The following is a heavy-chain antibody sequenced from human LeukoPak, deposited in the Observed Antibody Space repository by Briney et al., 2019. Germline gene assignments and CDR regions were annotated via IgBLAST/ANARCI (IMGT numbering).Heavy chain of an antibody. CDR1: GFTFTSYA. CDR3: AKDGRKPTYYYYGMDV. CDR2: IIGSGGST. J-gene: IGHJ6*02. D-gene: IGHD1-26*01. Sequence: GGSLRLSCAASGFTFTSYAMSWVRQAPGKGLEWGSAIIGSGGSTYYADSVKGRFSISRDNSKNTLYLQMNSLRAEDTAVYYCAKDGRKPTYYYYGMDVWGQGTTVTVSS. V-gene: IGHV3-23*01.